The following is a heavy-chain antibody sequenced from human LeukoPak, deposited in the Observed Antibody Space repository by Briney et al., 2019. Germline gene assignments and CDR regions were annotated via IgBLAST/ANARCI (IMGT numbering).Heavy chain of an antibody. CDR3: AREIAARLGGFDY. CDR2: INHSGST. D-gene: IGHD6-6*01. V-gene: IGHV4-34*01. J-gene: IGHJ4*02. Sequence: SETLSLTCAVYGGSFSGYYWSWIRQPPGKGLEWIGEINHSGSTNYNPSLKSRVTISVDTSKNQFSLKLSSVTAADTAVYYCAREIAARLGGFDYWGQGTLVTVSS. CDR1: GGSFSGYY.